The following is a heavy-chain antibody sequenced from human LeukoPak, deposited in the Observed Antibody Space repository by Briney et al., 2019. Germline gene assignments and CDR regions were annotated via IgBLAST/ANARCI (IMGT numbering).Heavy chain of an antibody. CDR3: ARGLRDSIAYYHCDY. J-gene: IGHJ4*02. CDR1: GASISSGTHY. CDR2: IYNSEIA. V-gene: IGHV4-61*02. Sequence: SETLSLTCTVSGASISSGTHYWNWIRQPAGTGLEWIGRIYNSEIADYNPSLKSRVTLSVDTSKNQFSLKLSSVTAADTAVYYCARGLRDSIAYYHCDYWGQGTLVTVSS. D-gene: IGHD3-22*01.